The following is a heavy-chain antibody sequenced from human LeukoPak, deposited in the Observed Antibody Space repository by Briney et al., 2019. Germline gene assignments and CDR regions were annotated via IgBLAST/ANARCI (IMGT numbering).Heavy chain of an antibody. CDR2: INWNGGST. CDR1: GFTFSNYG. CDR3: ARTRYSGSYYSPFDY. J-gene: IGHJ4*02. Sequence: GGSLRLSCAASGFTFSNYGMSWVRQAPGKGLEWVSGINWNGGSTGYADSVKGRFTISRDNSKNTLYLQMNSLRAEDTAVYYCARTRYSGSYYSPFDYWGQGTLVTVSS. V-gene: IGHV3-20*04. D-gene: IGHD1-26*01.